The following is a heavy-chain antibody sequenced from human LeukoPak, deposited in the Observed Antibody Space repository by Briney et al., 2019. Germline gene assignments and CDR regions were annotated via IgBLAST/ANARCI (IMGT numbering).Heavy chain of an antibody. J-gene: IGHJ4*02. D-gene: IGHD6-19*01. CDR3: ARHDVVAGAFFDY. V-gene: IGHV4-59*08. Sequence: SETLSLTCTVSGGSISSYFWSWIRQPPGKGLEWIGYIYNTGSTNNNPSLKSRVTISVDTSKNQFSLKLSSVTAADTAVYFCARHDVVAGAFFDYWGQGALDTVSS. CDR2: IYNTGST. CDR1: GGSISSYF.